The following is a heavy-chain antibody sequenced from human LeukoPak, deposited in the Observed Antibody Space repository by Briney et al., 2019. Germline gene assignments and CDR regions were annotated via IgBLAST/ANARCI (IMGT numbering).Heavy chain of an antibody. V-gene: IGHV1-18*01. D-gene: IGHD3-16*02. J-gene: IGHJ1*01. CDR1: GYTFTSYG. CDR2: ISAYNGKT. CDR3: ARGLLTFGGVIGGPQALEYFQH. Sequence: ASVKVSCKASGYTFTSYGISWVRQAPGQGLEWMGWISAYNGKTNYAQKLQGRVTMTTDTSTSTAYMELRSLRSDDTAVYYCARGLLTFGGVIGGPQALEYFQHWGQGTLVIVSS.